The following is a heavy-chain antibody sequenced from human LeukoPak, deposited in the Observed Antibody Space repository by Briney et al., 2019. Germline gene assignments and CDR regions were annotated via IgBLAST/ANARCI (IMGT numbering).Heavy chain of an antibody. CDR2: ISGSGGNT. CDR3: ARGIVGATIDI. CDR1: GLAFSTYA. J-gene: IGHJ3*02. Sequence: GGSLRLSCAASGLAFSTYAMSWVRQAPGTGLEWVSTISGSGGNTYYADSVKGRFTISRDNSKNTLYLQMNSLRAEDTAVYYCARGIVGATIDIWGQGTMVTVSS. D-gene: IGHD1-26*01. V-gene: IGHV3-23*01.